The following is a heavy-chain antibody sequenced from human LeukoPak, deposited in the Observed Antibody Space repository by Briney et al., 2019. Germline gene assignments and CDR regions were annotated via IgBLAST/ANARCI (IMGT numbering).Heavy chain of an antibody. CDR2: ISYDGSNK. D-gene: IGHD1-26*01. J-gene: IGHJ2*01. CDR3: AKDRSVGTEYFDL. Sequence: GGSLRLSCVISGFAFTSYGMHWVRQAPGKGLEWVGVISYDGSNKYYEDSVKGRFTISRDNSKNTLYLQMNSLRAEDTAVYYCAKDRSVGTEYFDLWGRGTLVTVSS. CDR1: GFAFTSYG. V-gene: IGHV3-30*18.